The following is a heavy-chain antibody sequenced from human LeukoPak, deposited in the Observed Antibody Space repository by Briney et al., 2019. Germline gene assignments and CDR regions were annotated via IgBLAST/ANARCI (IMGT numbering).Heavy chain of an antibody. Sequence: PSETLSLTCAVSGYSISSSYYWSWIRQPPGKGLEWIGYIYYSGSTNYNPSLKSRVTISVDTSKNQFSLKLSSVTAADTAVYYCARLAGELLVDYWGQGTLVTVSS. CDR3: ARLAGELLVDY. V-gene: IGHV4-61*01. CDR2: IYYSGST. CDR1: GYSISSSYY. D-gene: IGHD3-16*01. J-gene: IGHJ4*02.